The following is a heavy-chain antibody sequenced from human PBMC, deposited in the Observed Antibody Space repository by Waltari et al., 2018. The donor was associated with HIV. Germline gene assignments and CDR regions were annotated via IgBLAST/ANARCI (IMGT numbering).Heavy chain of an antibody. Sequence: QLQLQDSGPALVKPSEALSHTCRVSGVSISSRTYHWGRVRQPPGKGLEWIGSIFYTGSTYYNPSLKSRVTISVDTSRNRFSLKRSSVTAADTAVYYCARHGRMGGGTHRRYFDYWGQGTLVTVSS. CDR3: ARHGRMGGGTHRRYFDY. V-gene: IGHV4-39*01. CDR2: IFYTGST. CDR1: GVSISSRTYH. D-gene: IGHD3-16*01. J-gene: IGHJ4*02.